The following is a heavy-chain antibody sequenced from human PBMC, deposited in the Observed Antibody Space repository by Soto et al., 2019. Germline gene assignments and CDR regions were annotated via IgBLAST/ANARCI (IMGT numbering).Heavy chain of an antibody. J-gene: IGHJ3*02. CDR2: IIPFLGVA. D-gene: IGHD3-22*01. CDR3: ARGYYYDSSGQAFDI. Sequence: SVKVSCKASGGTFNTYTITWVRQAPGQGLEWMGRIIPFLGVANYAQKFQGRVTMTRDTSISTAYMELSRLRSDDTAVYYCARGYYYDSSGQAFDIWGQGTMVTVSS. CDR1: GGTFNTYT. V-gene: IGHV1-69*02.